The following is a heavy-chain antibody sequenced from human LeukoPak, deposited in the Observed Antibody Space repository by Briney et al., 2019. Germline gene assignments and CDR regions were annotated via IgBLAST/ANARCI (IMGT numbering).Heavy chain of an antibody. V-gene: IGHV3-53*01. J-gene: IGHJ4*02. D-gene: IGHD3-10*01. CDR3: ARGVNYGSKSYFGY. CDR2: IYIGDTT. CDR1: GFTVSSNY. Sequence: GGSLRLSCAASGFTVSSNYMIWVRQAPGKGLELVSVIYIGDTTYYADSVKGRFTISRDNSRNTLHLQMNSLRAEDTAVYHCARGVNYGSKSYFGYWGQGSLVTVSS.